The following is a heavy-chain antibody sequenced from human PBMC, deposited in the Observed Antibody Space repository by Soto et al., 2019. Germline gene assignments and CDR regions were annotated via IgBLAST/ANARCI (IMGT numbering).Heavy chain of an antibody. CDR2: ISGSGGST. Sequence: GGSLRLSCAASEFTFSSYAMSWVRQAPGKGLEWVSAISGSGGSTYYADSVKGRFTISRDNSKNTLYLQMNSLRAEDTAVYYCAKDRARYCSGGSCYGGDYWGQGTLVTVSS. CDR1: EFTFSSYA. CDR3: AKDRARYCSGGSCYGGDY. J-gene: IGHJ4*02. D-gene: IGHD2-15*01. V-gene: IGHV3-23*01.